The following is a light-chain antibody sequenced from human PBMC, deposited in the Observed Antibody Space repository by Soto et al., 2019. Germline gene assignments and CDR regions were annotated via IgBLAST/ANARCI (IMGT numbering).Light chain of an antibody. CDR1: SSDVGSYNL. CDR3: CSYAGSSTYVV. V-gene: IGLV2-23*01. CDR2: EGS. J-gene: IGLJ2*01. Sequence: QSALTQPASVSGSPGQSITISCTGTSSDVGSYNLVSWYQQHPGKAPKLMIYEGSKRPSGVSNRFSGSKSGNTASLTISGIKAEDEADYYCCSYAGSSTYVVFGGGTKVTVL.